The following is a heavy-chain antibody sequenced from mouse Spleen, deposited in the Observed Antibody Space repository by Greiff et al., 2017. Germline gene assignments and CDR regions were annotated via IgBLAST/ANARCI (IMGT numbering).Heavy chain of an antibody. CDR1: GFTFSSYA. CDR3: ARRDDSAWFAY. Sequence: DVHLVESGGGLVKPGGSLKLSCAASGFTFSSYAMSWVRQTPEKRLEWVATISSGGSYTYYPDSVKGRFTISRDNAKNTLYLQMSSLRSEDTAMYYCARRDDSAWFAYWGQGTLVTVSA. CDR2: ISSGGSYT. D-gene: IGHD2-4*01. V-gene: IGHV5-9-3*01. J-gene: IGHJ3*01.